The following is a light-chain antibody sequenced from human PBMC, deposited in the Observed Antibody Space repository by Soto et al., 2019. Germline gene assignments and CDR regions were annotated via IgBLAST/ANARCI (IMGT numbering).Light chain of an antibody. V-gene: IGLV4-69*01. CDR3: QTWGPGGV. Sequence: QPVLTQSPSASASLGASVRLTCTLSSGHSDYAIAWHQQQPQKAPRFLMKLKSDGSHNKGDGIPDRFSGSSSGAERYLTISRLQSEDEADYYCQTWGPGGVFGGGTKVTVL. CDR2: LKSDGSH. CDR1: SGHSDYA. J-gene: IGLJ2*01.